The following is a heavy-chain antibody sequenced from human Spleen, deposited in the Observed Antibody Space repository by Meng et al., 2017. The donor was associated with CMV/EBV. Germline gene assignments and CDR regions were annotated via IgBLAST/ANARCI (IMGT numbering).Heavy chain of an antibody. V-gene: IGHV4-39*01. D-gene: IGHD6-19*01. J-gene: IGHJ6*02. CDR1: GGSISSNNFY. CDR3: ARGWASTPYCMDV. Sequence: SETLSLTCTVSGGSISSNNFYWGWIRQPPGKGLEWIGSIYYSGSTNSSPSLKSRVSISIDTSNNQFSLKVSSVTAADTALYYCARGWASTPYCMDVWGQGTPVTVSS. CDR2: IYYSGST.